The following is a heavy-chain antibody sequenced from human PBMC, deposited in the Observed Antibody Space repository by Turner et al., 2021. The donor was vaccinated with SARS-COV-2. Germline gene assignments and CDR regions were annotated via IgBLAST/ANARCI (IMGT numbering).Heavy chain of an antibody. CDR3: ARHSTVTENYSNGMDV. D-gene: IGHD4-17*01. CDR1: GGSMRSNY. J-gene: IGHJ6*02. Sequence: VQLQESRPGLVKPSETVSLTCTVSGGSMRSNYWTWVRQPPGKGLEWIGHIYYSGGTNYNPSLKSRVTISIDTSKNQFSLSLSSVTAADTAVYYCARHSTVTENYSNGMDVWGQGTTVTVS. V-gene: IGHV4-59*08. CDR2: IYYSGGT.